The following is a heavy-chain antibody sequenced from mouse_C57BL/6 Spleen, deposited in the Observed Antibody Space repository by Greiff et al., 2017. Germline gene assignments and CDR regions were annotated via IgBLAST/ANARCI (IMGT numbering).Heavy chain of an antibody. V-gene: IGHV1-64*01. CDR3: AREEDYYGSSFLDY. Sequence: QVQLQQPGAELVKPGASVKLSCKASGYTFTSYWMHWVKQRPGQGLEWIGMIHPNSGSTNYNEKFKSKATLTVDKSSSTAYMQLSSLTSEDSAVYYCAREEDYYGSSFLDYWGQGTTLTVSS. D-gene: IGHD1-1*01. J-gene: IGHJ2*01. CDR2: IHPNSGST. CDR1: GYTFTSYW.